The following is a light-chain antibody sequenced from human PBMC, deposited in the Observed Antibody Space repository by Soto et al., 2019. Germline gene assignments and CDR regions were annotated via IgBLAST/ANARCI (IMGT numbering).Light chain of an antibody. CDR3: QEYGTSPPYT. V-gene: IGKV3-20*01. CDR2: GSS. CDR1: QSVTNKY. J-gene: IGKJ2*01. Sequence: EVVLTQSPGTLSLSPGERATLSCRASQSVTNKYLAWYQQKPGQAPRLLIFGSSDRATGIPDRFSGSWSETDFTLTISILEPEDFAVYYGQEYGTSPPYTFGQGTKLEI.